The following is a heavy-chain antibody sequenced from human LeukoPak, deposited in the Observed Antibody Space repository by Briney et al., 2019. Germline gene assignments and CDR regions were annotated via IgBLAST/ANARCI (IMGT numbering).Heavy chain of an antibody. CDR3: AKGNTVIEGLFDY. CDR1: GFTFSSYA. V-gene: IGHV3-23*01. D-gene: IGHD4-17*01. CDR2: IGGSGGST. Sequence: GGSLRLSCAASGFTFSSYAMSWVRQAPGKGLEWVSAIGGSGGSTYYADSVKGRFTISRDNSKNTLYLQMNSLRAEDTAVYYCAKGNTVIEGLFDYWGQGTLVTVSS. J-gene: IGHJ4*02.